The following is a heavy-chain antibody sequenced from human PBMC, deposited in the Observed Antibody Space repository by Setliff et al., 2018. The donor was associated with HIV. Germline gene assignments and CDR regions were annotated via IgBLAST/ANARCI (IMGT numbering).Heavy chain of an antibody. CDR3: ASSQGYDFWSGPTGYYMDV. CDR1: GGSISSHY. D-gene: IGHD3-3*01. CDR2: IYYSGST. Sequence: SETLSLTCAVSGGSISSHYWSWIRQPPGKGLEWIGYIYYSGSTKYNPSLKSRVTISVDTSKNHFSLKLSSVTAADTAVYYCASSQGYDFWSGPTGYYMDVWGKGTTVTVSS. V-gene: IGHV4-59*11. J-gene: IGHJ6*03.